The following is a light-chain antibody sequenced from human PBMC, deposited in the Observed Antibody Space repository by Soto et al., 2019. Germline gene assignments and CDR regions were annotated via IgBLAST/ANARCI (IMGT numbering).Light chain of an antibody. CDR1: NIASKS. J-gene: IGLJ2*01. Sequence: SYELTQPPSVSVAPGKTASMTGGGNNIASKSVHWYQQKPGQAPVVVIYYDSDRPSGIPERFSGSNSGNTATLTISRVEAGDEADYYCQVWNSSGDHPVFGGGTKLTVL. CDR2: YDS. V-gene: IGLV3-21*04. CDR3: QVWNSSGDHPV.